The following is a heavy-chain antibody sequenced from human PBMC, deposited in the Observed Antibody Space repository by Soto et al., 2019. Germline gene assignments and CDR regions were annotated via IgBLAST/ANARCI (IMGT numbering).Heavy chain of an antibody. V-gene: IGHV4-59*01. J-gene: IGHJ2*01. CDR1: GGSISSYY. Sequence: QVQLQESGPGLVKPSETLSLTCTVSGGSISSYYWSWIRQPPGKGLEWIGYIYYRGSTNYNPSLKRRVPTSVDTSKNQFSLKLSSVTAADTAMYYCARFNWYFDLWGRGTLVTVSS. CDR3: ARFNWYFDL. CDR2: IYYRGST.